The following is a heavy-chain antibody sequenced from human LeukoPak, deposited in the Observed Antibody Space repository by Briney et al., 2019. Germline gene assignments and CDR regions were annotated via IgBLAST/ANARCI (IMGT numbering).Heavy chain of an antibody. J-gene: IGHJ4*02. CDR2: INWNGGST. Sequence: PGGSLRLSCAASGFTFDDYGMSWVRQAPGKGLEWVSGINWNGGSTGYADSVKGRFTISRDNAKNSLYLQMNSLRAEDTALYHCARDMYYYGSGSFDYWGQGTLVTVSS. CDR3: ARDMYYYGSGSFDY. CDR1: GFTFDDYG. V-gene: IGHV3-20*01. D-gene: IGHD3-10*01.